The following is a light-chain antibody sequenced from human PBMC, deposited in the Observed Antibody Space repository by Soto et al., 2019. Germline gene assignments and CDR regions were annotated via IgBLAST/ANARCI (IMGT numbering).Light chain of an antibody. J-gene: IGKJ5*01. CDR3: QQYGSSEII. CDR1: QSVSSSY. Sequence: EIVLTQSPGTLSLSPGERATLSCSASQSVSSSYLAWYQQKPGQAPRLLIYGASTRATGVPVRFRGGGSGTEFTLTISGLQSEDFAVYCCQQYGSSEIIFGQGTRLENK. CDR2: GAS. V-gene: IGKV3-20*01.